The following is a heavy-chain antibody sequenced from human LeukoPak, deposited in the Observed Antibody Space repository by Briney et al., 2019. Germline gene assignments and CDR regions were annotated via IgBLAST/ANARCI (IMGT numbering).Heavy chain of an antibody. CDR3: ARGTVAGSKNWFDP. J-gene: IGHJ5*02. CDR1: GGSISSYY. Sequence: SETLSLTCTVSGGSISSYYWSWIRQPAGKGLEWIGRIYTSGSTNYNPSLKSRVTMSVDTSKNQFSLKLSSVTAADTAVYYCARGTVAGSKNWFDPWGQGTLVTVSS. CDR2: IYTSGST. V-gene: IGHV4-4*07. D-gene: IGHD6-19*01.